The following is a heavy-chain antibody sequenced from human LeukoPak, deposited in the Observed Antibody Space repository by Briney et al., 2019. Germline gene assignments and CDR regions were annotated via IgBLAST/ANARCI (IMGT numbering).Heavy chain of an antibody. D-gene: IGHD3-3*01. J-gene: IGHJ5*02. CDR2: IYYSGST. V-gene: IGHV4-61*01. CDR3: ARGHYDFWSGYYKINWFDP. Sequence: TSETLSLTCTVSGGSITSGSYYWSWIRQPPGKGLEWIGYIYYSGSTNYNPSLKSRVTISVDTSKNQFSLKLSSVTAADTAVYYCARGHYDFWSGYYKINWFDPWGQGTLVTVSS. CDR1: GGSITSGSYY.